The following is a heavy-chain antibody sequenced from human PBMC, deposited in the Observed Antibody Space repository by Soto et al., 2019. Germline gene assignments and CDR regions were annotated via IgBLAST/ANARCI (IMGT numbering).Heavy chain of an antibody. Sequence: PGGSLRLSCAASGFTPSDHYMSWIRQAPRKGLEWIGYSINSGSFTRYADSVNVRFSISRDNAENSLSLQMNSLRADDTDVYYCTRWDGSCSGGSCFFDPWGQGTLVTVST. D-gene: IGHD2-15*01. CDR2: SINSGSFT. J-gene: IGHJ5*02. V-gene: IGHV3-11*06. CDR1: GFTPSDHY. CDR3: TRWDGSCSGGSCFFDP.